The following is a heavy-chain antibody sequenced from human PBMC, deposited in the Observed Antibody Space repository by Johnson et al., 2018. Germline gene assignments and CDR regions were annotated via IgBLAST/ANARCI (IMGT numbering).Heavy chain of an antibody. CDR2: INHRGST. CDR1: GGSFSGYY. CDR3: ARAQGGDYVAEYFQH. J-gene: IGHJ1*01. D-gene: IGHD4-17*01. Sequence: VQLRQGGAGLLEPSEPLSLTCAVYGGSFSGYYWSWIRQPPGKGLEWIGEINHRGSTNHNPSIKSLVTISVDTSKKQFSRKLSSVTAAETAVYYCARAQGGDYVAEYFQHWGQGTLVTVSS. V-gene: IGHV4-34*01.